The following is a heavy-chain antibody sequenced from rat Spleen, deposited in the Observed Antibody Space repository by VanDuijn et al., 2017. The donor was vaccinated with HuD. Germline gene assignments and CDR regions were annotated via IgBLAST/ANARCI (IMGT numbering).Heavy chain of an antibody. Sequence: EVQLVESDGGLVLPGRSLKLSCAASGFTFSDYYMAWVRQAPTKGLEWVVSISYDGTDTYYRDSAKGRFTVSRDNGKSTLYLQMDSLKSEDTATYYCASHWAEWGQGVMVTVSS. J-gene: IGHJ2*01. CDR1: GFTFSDYY. D-gene: IGHD1-11*01. V-gene: IGHV5-29*01. CDR3: ASHWAE. CDR2: ISYDGTDT.